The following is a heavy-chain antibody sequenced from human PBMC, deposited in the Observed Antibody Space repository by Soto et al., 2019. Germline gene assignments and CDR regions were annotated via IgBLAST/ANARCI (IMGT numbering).Heavy chain of an antibody. CDR2: IYYSGST. Sequence: SETLSLTCTVSGGSISSGDYYWSWIRQPPGKGLEWIGYIYYSGSTYYNPSLKSRVTISVDTSKNQFSLKLSSVTAADTAVYYCARVVPAAIWFDPWGQGTLVTVSS. J-gene: IGHJ5*02. V-gene: IGHV4-30-4*01. CDR3: ARVVPAAIWFDP. D-gene: IGHD2-2*01. CDR1: GGSISSGDYY.